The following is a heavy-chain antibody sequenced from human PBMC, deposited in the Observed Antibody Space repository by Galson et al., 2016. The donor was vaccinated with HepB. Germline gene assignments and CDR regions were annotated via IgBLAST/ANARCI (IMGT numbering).Heavy chain of an antibody. Sequence: SLRLSCAASGFTFSSYWMHWVRQAPGKGLVWVSRIKSDGSSTSYADSVKGRFTISRDNAKKMLYLQMDSLRAEDTAVYYCASLNYYDFWCAYHNSYYGLDGWGQGTTVIVSS. V-gene: IGHV3-74*01. CDR2: IKSDGSST. CDR1: GFTFSSYW. J-gene: IGHJ6*02. D-gene: IGHD3-3*01. CDR3: ASLNYYDFWCAYHNSYYGLDG.